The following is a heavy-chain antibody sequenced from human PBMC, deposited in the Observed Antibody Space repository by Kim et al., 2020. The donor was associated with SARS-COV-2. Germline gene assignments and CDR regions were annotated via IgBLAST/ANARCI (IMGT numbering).Heavy chain of an antibody. V-gene: IGHV3-66*01. CDR1: GFTDSSNY. J-gene: IGHJ4*01. D-gene: IGHD2-8*01. Sequence: GGSLRLSCAASGFTDSSNYMSWVRKAPGKGLEWVPVIDSGGGTYYADSVKGRFTILRDKSKNTLYPLKNSWRVEDTAACYCGRDPPRVNGGHSPFDYW. CDR2: IDSGGGT. CDR3: GRDPPRVNGGHSPFDY.